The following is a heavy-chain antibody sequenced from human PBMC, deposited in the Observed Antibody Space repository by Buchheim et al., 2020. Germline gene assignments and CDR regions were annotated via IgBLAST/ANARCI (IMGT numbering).Heavy chain of an antibody. CDR3: AKDQHSIAARQDYYYYGMDV. Sequence: QVQLVESGGGVVQPGRSLRLSCAASGFTFSSYGMPWVRQAPGKGLEWVAVISYDGRNKYYADSVKGRFTISRDNSKNTLYLQMNSLRAEDTAVYYCAKDQHSIAARQDYYYYGMDVWGQGTT. J-gene: IGHJ6*02. CDR2: ISYDGRNK. D-gene: IGHD6-6*01. V-gene: IGHV3-30*18. CDR1: GFTFSSYG.